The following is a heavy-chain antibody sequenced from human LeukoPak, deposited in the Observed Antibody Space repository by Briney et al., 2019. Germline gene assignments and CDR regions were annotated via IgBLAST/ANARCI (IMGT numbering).Heavy chain of an antibody. CDR3: AREYGDFDY. Sequence: PSETLSLTCTVSGGSISNYYWSWIRQPAGKGLEWIGRISRSGSTNYNSSLKSRVTMSVDTSKNQFSPKLNSVTAADTAVYYCAREYGDFDYWGQGTLVTVSS. V-gene: IGHV4-4*07. J-gene: IGHJ4*02. D-gene: IGHD4-17*01. CDR2: ISRSGST. CDR1: GGSISNYY.